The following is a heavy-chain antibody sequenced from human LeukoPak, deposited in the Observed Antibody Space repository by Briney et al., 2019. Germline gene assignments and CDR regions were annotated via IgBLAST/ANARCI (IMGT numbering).Heavy chain of an antibody. CDR2: ISSSSSYI. Sequence: GGSLRLSCAASGFTFSSYSMNWVRQAPGKGLEWVSSISSSSSYIYYAGSGKGRFTLSRDNPKTSVYMQMTSLRAEDTAVYCWASGRGYDWTVGYWGQGTLVTVSS. CDR3: ASGRGYDWTVGY. D-gene: IGHD5-12*01. J-gene: IGHJ4*02. CDR1: GFTFSSYS. V-gene: IGHV3-21*01.